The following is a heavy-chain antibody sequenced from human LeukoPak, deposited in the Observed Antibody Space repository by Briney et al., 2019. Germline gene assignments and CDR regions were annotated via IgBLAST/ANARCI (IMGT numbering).Heavy chain of an antibody. J-gene: IGHJ4*02. CDR2: INPNSGGT. CDR3: ARGTSRYCSSTSCYHPGDY. Sequence: ASVKVSCKASGYTFTSYYMHWVRQAPGQGLEWMGWINPNSGGTNYAQKFQGRVTMTRDTSISTAYMELSRLRSDDTAVYYCARGTSRYCSSTSCYHPGDYWGQGTLVTVSS. CDR1: GYTFTSYY. V-gene: IGHV1-2*02. D-gene: IGHD2-2*01.